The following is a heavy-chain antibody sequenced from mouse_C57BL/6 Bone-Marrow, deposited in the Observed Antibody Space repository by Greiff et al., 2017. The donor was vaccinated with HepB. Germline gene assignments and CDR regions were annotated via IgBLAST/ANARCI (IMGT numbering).Heavy chain of an antibody. CDR3: ARELTTVVRYWYFDV. J-gene: IGHJ1*03. V-gene: IGHV1-55*01. CDR1: GYTFTSYW. CDR2: IYPGSGST. D-gene: IGHD1-1*01. Sequence: QVQLQQPGAELVKPGASVKMSCKASGYTFTSYWITWVKQRPGQGLEWIGDIYPGSGSTNYNEKFKSKATLTVDTSSSTAYMQLSSLTSEDSAVYYCARELTTVVRYWYFDVWGTGTTVTVSS.